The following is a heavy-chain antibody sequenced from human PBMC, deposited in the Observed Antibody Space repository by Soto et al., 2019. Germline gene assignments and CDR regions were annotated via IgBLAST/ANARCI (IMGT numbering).Heavy chain of an antibody. CDR3: NQRSEKTVGWR. CDR1: GGTFSSYT. J-gene: IGHJ4*02. Sequence: QVQLVQSGAEVKKPRSSVTVSCKASGGTFSSYTISWVRQAPGQGLEWVGGIIPIFDKPTYAPKFQGRVTITADELSSTVYMELTSLTYEDTAVYYCNQRSEKTVGWRWGQGALVTVSS. V-gene: IGHV1-69*01. CDR2: IIPIFDKP. D-gene: IGHD6-19*01.